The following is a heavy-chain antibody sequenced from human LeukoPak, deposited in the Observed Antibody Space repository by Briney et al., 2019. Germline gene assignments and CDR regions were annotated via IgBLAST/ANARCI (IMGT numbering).Heavy chain of an antibody. Sequence: SETLSLTCAVYGGSFSGYYWSWIRQPPGKGVEWIGEINHSGSTKYNPSLKSRVTISVDTSKNQFSLKLTSVTAADTAVYYCASRGQWLESLSGNWFDPWGQGTLVTVSS. D-gene: IGHD6-19*01. J-gene: IGHJ5*02. CDR3: ASRGQWLESLSGNWFDP. V-gene: IGHV4-34*01. CDR2: INHSGST. CDR1: GGSFSGYY.